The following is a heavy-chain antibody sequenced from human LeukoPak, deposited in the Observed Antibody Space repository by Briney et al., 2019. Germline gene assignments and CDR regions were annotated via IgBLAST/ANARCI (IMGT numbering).Heavy chain of an antibody. CDR1: GGSISSGSYY. J-gene: IGHJ4*02. V-gene: IGHV4-61*02. Sequence: PSQTLSPTCTVSGGSISSGSYYWSWIRQPAGKGLEWIGRMYTSGSTNYNPSLKSRVTISVDTSKNQFSLKLSSVTAADTAVYYCARGGGYCSGGSCYSSFDYWGQGTLVTVPS. CDR2: MYTSGST. CDR3: ARGGGYCSGGSCYSSFDY. D-gene: IGHD2-15*01.